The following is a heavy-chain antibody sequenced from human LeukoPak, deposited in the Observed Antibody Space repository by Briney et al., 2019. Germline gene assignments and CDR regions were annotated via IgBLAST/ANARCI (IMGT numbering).Heavy chain of an antibody. CDR3: ARNPAAWFGELSSWFDP. CDR2: ISSSSSYI. CDR1: GFTFSSYS. Sequence: GGSLRLSCAASGFTFSSYSMNWVRQAPGKGLEWVSSISSSSSYIYYADSVKGRFTISRDNAKNSLYLQMSSLKTDDSAVYYCARNPAAWFGELSSWFDPWGQGTLVTVSS. D-gene: IGHD3-10*01. V-gene: IGHV3-21*01. J-gene: IGHJ5*02.